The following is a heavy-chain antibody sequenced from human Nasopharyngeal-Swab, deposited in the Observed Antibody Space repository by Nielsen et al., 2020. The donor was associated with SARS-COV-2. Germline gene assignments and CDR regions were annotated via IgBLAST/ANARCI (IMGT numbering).Heavy chain of an antibody. Sequence: VRQAPGKGLEWVSYISGSGSTIYYADSVKGRFTISRDNAKNSLYLQMNSLRAEDTAVYYCARTSPVYGDYDAFDIWGQGTMVTVSS. V-gene: IGHV3-48*03. CDR3: ARTSPVYGDYDAFDI. J-gene: IGHJ3*02. CDR2: ISGSGSTI. D-gene: IGHD4-17*01.